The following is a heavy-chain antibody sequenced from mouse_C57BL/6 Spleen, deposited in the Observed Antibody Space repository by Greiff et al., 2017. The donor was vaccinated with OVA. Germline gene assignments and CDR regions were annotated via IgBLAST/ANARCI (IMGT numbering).Heavy chain of an antibody. D-gene: IGHD1-1*01. Sequence: EVKLQESGPELVKPGASVKIPCKASGYTFTDYNMDWVKQSHGKSLEWIGDINPNNGGTIYNQKFKGKATLTVDKSSSTAYMELRSLTSEDTAVYYCARVITDFDVWGTGTTVTVSS. CDR3: ARVITDFDV. CDR1: GYTFTDYN. J-gene: IGHJ1*03. CDR2: INPNNGGT. V-gene: IGHV1-18*01.